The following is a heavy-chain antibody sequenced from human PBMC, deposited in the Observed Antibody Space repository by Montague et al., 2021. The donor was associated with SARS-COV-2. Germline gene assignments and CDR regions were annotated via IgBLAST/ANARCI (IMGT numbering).Heavy chain of an antibody. J-gene: IGHJ4*02. CDR3: ARDEYNRYWYKY. CDR2: VDSAGST. D-gene: IGHD2-8*02. Sequence: SETLSLTCTVSAGSLSRRSNYWGWIRQPPGMGLQWIGSVDSAGSTYYXXXLKSRVTISLDTSKNQFSLKLSSVTAADTAVYYCARDEYNRYWYKYWGQGALVTVSS. V-gene: IGHV4-39*07. CDR1: AGSLSRRSNY.